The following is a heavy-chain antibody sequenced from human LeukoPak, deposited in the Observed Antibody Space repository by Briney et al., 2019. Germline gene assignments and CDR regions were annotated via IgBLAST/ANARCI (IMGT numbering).Heavy chain of an antibody. Sequence: GGSLRLSCAASGFTFSSYTMSWVRQATGKGLEWVSAIGTAGDTYYPGSVRGRFTISRENAKNSLYLQMNSLRAGDTAVYYCARAFTVAGSSYYFDYWGQGTLVTVSS. J-gene: IGHJ4*02. V-gene: IGHV3-13*01. CDR2: IGTAGDT. CDR1: GFTFSSYT. D-gene: IGHD6-19*01. CDR3: ARAFTVAGSSYYFDY.